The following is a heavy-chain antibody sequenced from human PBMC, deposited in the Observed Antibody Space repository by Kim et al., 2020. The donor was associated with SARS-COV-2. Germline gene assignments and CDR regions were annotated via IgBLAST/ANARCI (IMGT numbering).Heavy chain of an antibody. CDR2: LYYSGNT. CDR1: DDSISGNNFY. Sequence: SETLSLTCTVSDDSISGNNFYWAWIRQPPGKGLEWIGNLYYSGNTNYNPSLKSRVTISGETSKNQFSLKLSSVTAADTAVYYCARHRVKWSGGFRRKFRYPGLDVWGKGSTATVPS. D-gene: IGHD3-10*01. V-gene: IGHV4-39*01. J-gene: IGHJ6*04. CDR3: ARHRVKWSGGFRRKFRYPGLDV.